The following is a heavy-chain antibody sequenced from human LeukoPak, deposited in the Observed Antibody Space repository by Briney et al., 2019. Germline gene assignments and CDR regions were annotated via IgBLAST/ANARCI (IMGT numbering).Heavy chain of an antibody. J-gene: IGHJ4*02. V-gene: IGHV3-21*01. CDR1: GFTFSSYS. CDR2: ISSSSSYI. Sequence: GGSLRLSCAASGFTFSSYSMNWVRQAPGKGLEWVSSISSSSSYIYYADSVKGRFTISRGNAKNSLYLQMNSLRAEDTAVYYCARDYSRLGLAFDYWGQGTLVTVSS. D-gene: IGHD6-13*01. CDR3: ARDYSRLGLAFDY.